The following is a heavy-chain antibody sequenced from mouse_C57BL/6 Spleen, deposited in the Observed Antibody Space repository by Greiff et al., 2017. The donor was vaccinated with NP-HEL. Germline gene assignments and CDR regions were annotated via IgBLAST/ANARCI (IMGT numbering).Heavy chain of an antibody. CDR1: GYTFTSYW. J-gene: IGHJ4*01. D-gene: IGHD1-1*01. V-gene: IGHV1-55*01. CDR3: ARPYYYGSSNYAMDY. Sequence: VQLQQPGAELVKPGASVKMSCKASGYTFTSYWITWVKQRPGQGLEWIGDIYPGSGSTNYNEKFKSKATLTVDTSSSTAYMQLSSLTSEDSAVYYCARPYYYGSSNYAMDYWGQGTSVTVSS. CDR2: IYPGSGST.